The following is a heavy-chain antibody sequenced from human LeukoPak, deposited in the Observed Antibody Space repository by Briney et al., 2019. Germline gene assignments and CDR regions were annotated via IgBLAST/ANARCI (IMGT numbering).Heavy chain of an antibody. CDR1: GYTFTGYY. V-gene: IGHV1-2*02. Sequence: ASVKVSCKASGYTFTGYYMHWVRQAPGQGLEWMGWINPNSGGTNYAQKFQGRVTMTRDTSISTAYMELSRLRSDDTAVYYCARASWSDGGAFDIWGQGTMVTVSP. D-gene: IGHD3-3*01. CDR2: INPNSGGT. CDR3: ARASWSDGGAFDI. J-gene: IGHJ3*02.